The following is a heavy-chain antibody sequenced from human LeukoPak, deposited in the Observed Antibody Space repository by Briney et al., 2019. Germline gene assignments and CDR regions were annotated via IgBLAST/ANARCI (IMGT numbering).Heavy chain of an antibody. CDR3: ARLREEWFDP. CDR1: GGTFSSYA. J-gene: IGHJ5*02. D-gene: IGHD1-26*01. Sequence: SVNVSCKASGGTFSSYAISWVRQAPGQGLEWMGGIIPIFGTANYAQKFQGRVTITTDESTSTAYMELSSLRSEDTAVYYCARLREEWFDPWGQGTLVTVSS. CDR2: IIPIFGTA. V-gene: IGHV1-69*05.